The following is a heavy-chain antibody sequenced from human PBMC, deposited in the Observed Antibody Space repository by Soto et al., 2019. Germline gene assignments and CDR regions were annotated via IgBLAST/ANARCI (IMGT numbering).Heavy chain of an antibody. CDR3: ARGGGIAVAGTHLDY. CDR2: IGGSAAGS. D-gene: IGHD6-19*01. Sequence: EVQLLESGGNLVQPGGSLKLSCAASGFTFSSYAMSWVRQAPGKGLEWVSGIGGSAAGSNYADSVKGRFTISRDNSRNRVYLQMSSLRAEDPALYHCARGGGIAVAGTHLDYWGQGTLVTVSS. CDR1: GFTFSSYA. V-gene: IGHV3-23*01. J-gene: IGHJ4*02.